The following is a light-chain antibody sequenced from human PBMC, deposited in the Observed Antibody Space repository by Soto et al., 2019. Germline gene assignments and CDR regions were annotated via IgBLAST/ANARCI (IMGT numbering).Light chain of an antibody. J-gene: IGLJ3*02. CDR3: ETWDSNTHV. CDR1: SGHSSYI. CDR2: LEGSGSY. Sequence: QPVLTQSSSASASLGSSVTLTCTLSSGHSSYIIAWHQQQPGKAPRYLMKLEGSGSYNKGSGVPDRFSGSSSGADRYLTISNLQFEDEADYYCETWDSNTHVFGGGTKVTVL. V-gene: IGLV4-60*02.